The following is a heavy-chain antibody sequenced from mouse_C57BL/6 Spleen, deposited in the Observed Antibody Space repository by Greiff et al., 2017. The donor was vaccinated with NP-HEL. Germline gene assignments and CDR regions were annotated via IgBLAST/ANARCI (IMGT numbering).Heavy chain of an antibody. CDR2: ISNGGGST. CDR3: ARGGSSWYFDV. V-gene: IGHV5-12*01. Sequence: EVQLVESGGGLVQPGGSLKLSCAASGFTFSDYYMYWVRQTPEKRLEWVAYISNGGGSTYYPDTVKGRFTISRDNAKNTLYLQMSRLKSEDTAMYYCARGGSSWYFDVWGTGTTVTVSS. J-gene: IGHJ1*03. CDR1: GFTFSDYY. D-gene: IGHD1-1*01.